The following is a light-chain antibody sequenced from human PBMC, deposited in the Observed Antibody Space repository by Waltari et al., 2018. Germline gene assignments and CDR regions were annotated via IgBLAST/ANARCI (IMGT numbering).Light chain of an antibody. J-gene: IGKJ2*01. CDR1: QSVLYTSNNKNY. CDR3: QQYYSSTYT. CDR2: WAS. V-gene: IGKV4-1*01. Sequence: DIVMAQSPDSLAVSLGERATINCKSSQSVLYTSNNKNYLAWYQHKPGQPPKLLIYWASTREFGVPDRLSGSGSGTDFTLTISSLQAEDVAVYYCQQYYSSTYTFGQGTKLEIK.